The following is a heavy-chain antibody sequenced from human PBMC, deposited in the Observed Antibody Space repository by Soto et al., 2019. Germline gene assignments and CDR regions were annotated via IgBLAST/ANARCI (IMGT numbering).Heavy chain of an antibody. CDR3: ARWVFGSSSVYGYYYYYGMDV. CDR1: GGSISSGGYY. V-gene: IGHV4-31*03. J-gene: IGHJ6*02. Sequence: SETLSLTCTVSGGSISSGGYYWSWIRQHPGKGLEWIGYIYYSGSTYYNPSLKSRVTISVDTSKNQFSLKLSSVTAADTAVYYCARWVFGSSSVYGYYYYYGMDVWGQGTTVTVS. CDR2: IYYSGST. D-gene: IGHD6-6*01.